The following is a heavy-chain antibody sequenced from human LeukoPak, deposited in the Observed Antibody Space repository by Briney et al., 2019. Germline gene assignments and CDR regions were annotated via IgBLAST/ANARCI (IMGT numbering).Heavy chain of an antibody. V-gene: IGHV3-49*04. CDR2: IRSKAYGGTT. D-gene: IGHD3-22*01. CDR3: TRDLGYDSSGYYYVPFDY. Sequence: GGSLRLSCTASGFTFGDYAMSWVRQAPGKGLEWVGFIRSKAYGGTTEYAASVKGRFTISRDDSKSIAYLQMNSLKTEDTAVYYCTRDLGYDSSGYYYVPFDYWGQGTLVTVSS. CDR1: GFTFGDYA. J-gene: IGHJ4*02.